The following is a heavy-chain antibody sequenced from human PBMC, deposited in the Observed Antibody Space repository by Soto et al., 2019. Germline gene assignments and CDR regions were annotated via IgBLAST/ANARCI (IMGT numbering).Heavy chain of an antibody. Sequence: ASVKVSCKASGYTFTSYGISWVRQAPGQGLEWMGWISAYSGNTGYAQKFQGRVTMTRNTSISTAYMELSSLRSEDTAVYYCARFNSSGWYEYYFDYWGQGTLVTVSS. CDR3: ARFNSSGWYEYYFDY. CDR2: ISAYSGNT. J-gene: IGHJ4*02. CDR1: GYTFTSYG. V-gene: IGHV1-8*02. D-gene: IGHD6-19*01.